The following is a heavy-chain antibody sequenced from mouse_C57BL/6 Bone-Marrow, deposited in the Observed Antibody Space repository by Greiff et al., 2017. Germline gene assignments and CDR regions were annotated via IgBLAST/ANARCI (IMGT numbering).Heavy chain of an antibody. V-gene: IGHV5-4*01. CDR3: AREQTMVTPWFAY. CDR2: ISDGGSYT. CDR1: GFTFSSYA. Sequence: EVQLVESGGGLVKPGGSLKLSCAASGFTFSSYAMSWVRQTPEKRLEWVATISDGGSYTYYPDNVKGRFTISRDNAKNNLYLQMSHLKSEDTAMYYCAREQTMVTPWFAYWGQGTLVTVSA. D-gene: IGHD2-2*01. J-gene: IGHJ3*01.